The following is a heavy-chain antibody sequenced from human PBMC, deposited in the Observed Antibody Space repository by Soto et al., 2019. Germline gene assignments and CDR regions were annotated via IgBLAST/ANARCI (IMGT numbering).Heavy chain of an antibody. CDR2: IIPIIGRP. CDR3: ARDDPRILVVPAAISWLDP. D-gene: IGHD2-2*01. CDR1: GGTFSSFT. J-gene: IGHJ5*02. Sequence: SVKVSCKASGGTFSSFTISWVRQAPGQGLEWMGRIIPIIGRPNYAQKFQGRVTITADISTTTAYMDLNSLRSEDTAVYYCARDDPRILVVPAAISWLDPWGQGTLVTVSS. V-gene: IGHV1-69*08.